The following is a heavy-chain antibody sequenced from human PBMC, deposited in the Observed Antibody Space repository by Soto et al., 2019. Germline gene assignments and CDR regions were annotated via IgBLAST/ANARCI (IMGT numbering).Heavy chain of an antibody. D-gene: IGHD6-13*01. Sequence: QVQLVESGGGVVQPGRSLRLSCAASGFTFSSYGMHWVRQAPGKGLEWVAVIWYDGSNKYYADSVKGRFTISRVNSKNTLYLQMNSLRAEDTAVYYCARAPRPGIAAAPGDYWGQGTLVTVSS. CDR1: GFTFSSYG. J-gene: IGHJ4*02. CDR3: ARAPRPGIAAAPGDY. V-gene: IGHV3-33*01. CDR2: IWYDGSNK.